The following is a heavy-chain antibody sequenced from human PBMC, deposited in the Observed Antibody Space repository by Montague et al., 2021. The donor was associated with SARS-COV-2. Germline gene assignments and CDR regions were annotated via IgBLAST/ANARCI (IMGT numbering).Heavy chain of an antibody. CDR3: ARYCMVASRAPLAVDY. Sequence: TLSLTCTVSVGSISSGGYYWSWIHQHPGKGLEWIGYIYYSGSTYYNPSLKSRVTISVDTSKNQFSLKLSSVTAADTAVYYCARYCMVASRAPLAVDYWGQGTLVTVSS. D-gene: IGHD5-12*01. CDR1: VGSISSGGYY. CDR2: IYYSGST. V-gene: IGHV4-31*03. J-gene: IGHJ4*02.